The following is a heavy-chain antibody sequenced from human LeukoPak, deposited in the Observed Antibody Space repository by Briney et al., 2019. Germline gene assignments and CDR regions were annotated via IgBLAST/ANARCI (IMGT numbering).Heavy chain of an antibody. V-gene: IGHV1-8*03. CDR1: GYTFTSYD. CDR3: ARGLMMPRWKITMIVVATRYYFDY. CDR2: MSPNSGNT. Sequence: ASVKVSCKASGYTFTSYDINWVRQATGQGLEWMGWMSPNSGNTGYAQKFQGRVTITRNTSISTAYMELSSLRSEDTAVYYCARGLMMPRWKITMIVVATRYYFDYWGQGTLVTVSS. J-gene: IGHJ4*02. D-gene: IGHD3-22*01.